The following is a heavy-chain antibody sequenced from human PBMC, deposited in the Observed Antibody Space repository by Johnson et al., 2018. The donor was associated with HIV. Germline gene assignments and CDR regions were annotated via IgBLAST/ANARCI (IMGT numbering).Heavy chain of an antibody. CDR1: GFTFSAYA. V-gene: IGHV3-30-3*01. J-gene: IGHJ3*02. D-gene: IGHD4-17*01. Sequence: QVKLVESGGGVVHPEWSLRLSCAASGFTFSAYAMYWVRQAPGKGLEWVAVISYDGSNKYYADSVKGRFTISRDNSKNKLYLQMNSLRAEDTAVYYCASTDDAFDIWGQGTMVTVSS. CDR3: ASTDDAFDI. CDR2: ISYDGSNK.